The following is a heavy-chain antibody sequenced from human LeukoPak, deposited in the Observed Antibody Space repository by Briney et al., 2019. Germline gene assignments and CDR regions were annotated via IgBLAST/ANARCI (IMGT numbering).Heavy chain of an antibody. J-gene: IGHJ4*02. Sequence: PSETLSLTCTVSGGSISSYCWSWIRQPPGKGLEWIGYIYNSGSTSFNPSLKSRVTISGDTSKNQFSLKLSSVTAADTAVYYCARTWSTVTRIDYWGQGTLVTVSS. V-gene: IGHV4-59*01. CDR1: GGSISSYC. CDR3: ARTWSTVTRIDY. D-gene: IGHD4-17*01. CDR2: IYNSGST.